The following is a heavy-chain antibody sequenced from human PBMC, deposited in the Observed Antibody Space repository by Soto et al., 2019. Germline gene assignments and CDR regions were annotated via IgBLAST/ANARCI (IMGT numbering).Heavy chain of an antibody. Sequence: GGSLRISCAASGFTFSSYSVNGVRQAPGKGLEWVSSISSSSSYIYYADSVKGRFTISRDNAKNSLYLQMNSLRAEDTAVYYCARGPAGLFDYWGQGTLVTVSS. J-gene: IGHJ4*02. D-gene: IGHD3-16*01. V-gene: IGHV3-21*01. CDR3: ARGPAGLFDY. CDR1: GFTFSSYS. CDR2: ISSSSSYI.